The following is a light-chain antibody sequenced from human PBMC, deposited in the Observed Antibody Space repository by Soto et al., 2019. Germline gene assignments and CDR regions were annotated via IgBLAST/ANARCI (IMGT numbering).Light chain of an antibody. CDR1: KDISES. J-gene: IGKJ1*01. CDR2: AAS. V-gene: IGKV1-8*01. Sequence: GRVTIHCWPSKDISESLAWYQQKPGTAPNLLIYAASTLQSGVPSSFSGSGSGTDFTLTISCLQSADFGTYYCQQYYSCRRTFGQGTKVDIK. CDR3: QQYYSCRRT.